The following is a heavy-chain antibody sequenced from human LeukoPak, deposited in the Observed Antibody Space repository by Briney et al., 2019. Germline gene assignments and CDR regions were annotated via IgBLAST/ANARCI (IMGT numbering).Heavy chain of an antibody. CDR2: INPNSGGT. J-gene: IGHJ6*02. Sequence: ASVKVSCKASGYTFTGYYMHWVRQAPGQGLEWMGWINPNSGGTNYAQKFQGWVTMTRDTSISTACMELSRLRSDDTAVYYCARERIAVAGTTYYYYYGMDVWGQGTTVTVSS. CDR1: GYTFTGYY. V-gene: IGHV1-2*04. CDR3: ARERIAVAGTTYYYYYGMDV. D-gene: IGHD6-19*01.